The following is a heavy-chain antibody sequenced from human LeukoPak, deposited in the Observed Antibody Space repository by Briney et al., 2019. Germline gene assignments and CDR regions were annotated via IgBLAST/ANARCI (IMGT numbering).Heavy chain of an antibody. J-gene: IGHJ4*02. CDR3: AKDLCRYNSDCLGFDY. D-gene: IGHD1-1*01. CDR2: ISGSGDNT. V-gene: IGHV3-23*01. CDR1: GFTFRNYA. Sequence: PGGSLRLSCQASGFTFRNYAMSWVRQAPGKGLEWVSAISGSGDNTYYADSVKGRFTISRDISKNTLYLHMNNLRAEDTAVFYCAKDLCRYNSDCLGFDYWGQGTLVTVSS.